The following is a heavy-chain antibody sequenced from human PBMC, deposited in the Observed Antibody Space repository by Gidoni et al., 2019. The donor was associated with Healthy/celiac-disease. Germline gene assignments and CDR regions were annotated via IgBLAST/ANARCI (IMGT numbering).Heavy chain of an antibody. CDR1: GGSFSGYY. D-gene: IGHD1-26*01. J-gene: IGHJ4*02. Sequence: QVQLQQWGAGLLKPSETLSLTCAVYGGSFSGYYWSWIRQPPGKGLEWIGEINHSGSTNYNPSLKRRVTISVDTSKNQFSRKLSSVTAADTAVYYCARRRATIGYWGQGTLVTVSS. V-gene: IGHV4-34*01. CDR2: INHSGST. CDR3: ARRRATIGY.